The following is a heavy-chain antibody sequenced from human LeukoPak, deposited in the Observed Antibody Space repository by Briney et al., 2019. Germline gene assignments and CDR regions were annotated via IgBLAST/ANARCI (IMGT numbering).Heavy chain of an antibody. CDR2: ISGSGGST. CDR1: GFAFSNHA. CDR3: AKVGHLPIDY. V-gene: IGHV3-23*01. Sequence: GGSLRLSCVASGFAFSNHAMTWVRQAPGKGLEWVSAISGSGGSTYYADSVKGRFTISRDNSKNTLYLQMNSLRAEDTAVYYCAKVGHLPIDYWGQGTLVTVSS. J-gene: IGHJ4*02.